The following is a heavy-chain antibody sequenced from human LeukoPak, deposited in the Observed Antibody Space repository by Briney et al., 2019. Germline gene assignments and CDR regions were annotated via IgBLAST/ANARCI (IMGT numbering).Heavy chain of an antibody. D-gene: IGHD4-17*01. Sequence: SETLSLTCTVSGGSVSSGFYYWSWIRQPPGKGLEWIGYIYYSGSTNYNPSLKSRVTTSLDTSKNQFSLKLSSVTAADTAVYYCARCVVEYGDSYYYYYGMDVWGQGTTVTVSS. CDR3: ARCVVEYGDSYYYYYGMDV. V-gene: IGHV4-61*01. CDR1: GGSVSSGFYY. CDR2: IYYSGST. J-gene: IGHJ6*02.